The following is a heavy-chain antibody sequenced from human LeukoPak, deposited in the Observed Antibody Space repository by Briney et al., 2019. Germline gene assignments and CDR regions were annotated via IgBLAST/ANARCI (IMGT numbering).Heavy chain of an antibody. D-gene: IGHD1-26*01. CDR2: ISGSGGST. CDR1: GFTFSSYA. CDR3: AKHGGWEPLPDFDY. V-gene: IGHV3-23*01. Sequence: RSGGSLRLSCAASGFTFSSYAMSWVRQAPGKGLEWVSAISGSGGSTYYADSVKGRFTISRDNSKNTLYLQMNSLRAEDTAVYYCAKHGGWEPLPDFDYWGLGTLVTVSS. J-gene: IGHJ4*02.